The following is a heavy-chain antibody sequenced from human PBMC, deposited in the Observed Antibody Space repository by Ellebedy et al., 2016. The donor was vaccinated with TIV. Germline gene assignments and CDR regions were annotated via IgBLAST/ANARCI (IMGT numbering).Heavy chain of an antibody. CDR2: ISGSGGST. Sequence: GESLKISCAASGFSFSNYAMSWVRQAPGKGLEWVSAISGSGGSTYYADSVKGRFTISRDNSKNTLYLQMNSLRAEDTAVYYCAKDLARLLVPATPNFDYWGQGTLVTVSS. D-gene: IGHD2-2*01. CDR3: AKDLARLLVPATPNFDY. V-gene: IGHV3-23*01. CDR1: GFSFSNYA. J-gene: IGHJ4*02.